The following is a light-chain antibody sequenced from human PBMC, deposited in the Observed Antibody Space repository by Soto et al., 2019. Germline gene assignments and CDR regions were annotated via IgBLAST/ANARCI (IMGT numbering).Light chain of an antibody. CDR3: QQYNNWPPTWT. CDR2: AAS. V-gene: IGKV3-15*01. J-gene: IGKJ1*01. Sequence: EILMMQSPATLSVSPGERATLSCRASQSVSSNLAWYQQKPGQAPRLLIYAASTRATGIPARFSGSGSGTEFTLTINSLQSEDFAVYYCQQYNNWPPTWTFGQGTKVEI. CDR1: QSVSSN.